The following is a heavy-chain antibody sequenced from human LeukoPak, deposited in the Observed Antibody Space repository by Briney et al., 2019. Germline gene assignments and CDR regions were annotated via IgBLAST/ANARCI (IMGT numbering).Heavy chain of an antibody. CDR2: IYTSGST. CDR1: GDSISNFY. V-gene: IGHV4-4*07. D-gene: IGHD2/OR15-2a*01. J-gene: IGHJ5*02. Sequence: PSETLSLTCTVSGDSISNFYWSWIRQPAGKGLEWIGRIYTSGSTNYNPSLKSRVTMSVDTSKNQFSLNLRSVTAADTAVYYCARANSRLNWFDPWGQGTLVTVSS. CDR3: ARANSRLNWFDP.